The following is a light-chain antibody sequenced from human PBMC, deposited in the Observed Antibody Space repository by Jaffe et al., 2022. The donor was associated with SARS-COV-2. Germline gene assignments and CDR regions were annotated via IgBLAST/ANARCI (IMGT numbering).Light chain of an antibody. CDR3: QQYDSALFT. V-gene: IGKV3-20*01. CDR1: QSVSNKY. CDR2: GAS. Sequence: EIVLTQSPGTLSLSPGERATLSCRASQSVSNKYLAWYQQKPGQAPRLLIYGASSRATGIPDRFSGSGSGTDFTLTITRLEPEDFAVYYCQQYDSALFTFGPGTKVDIK. J-gene: IGKJ3*01.